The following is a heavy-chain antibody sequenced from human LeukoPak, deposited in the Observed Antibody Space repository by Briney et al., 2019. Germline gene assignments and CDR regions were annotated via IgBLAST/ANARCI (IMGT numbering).Heavy chain of an antibody. CDR2: MNPNSGNT. D-gene: IGHD4-17*01. CDR3: ARVTDYGDYYYYYTDV. J-gene: IGHJ6*03. V-gene: IGHV1-8*01. CDR1: GYTFTNYD. Sequence: ASVKVSCKASGYTFTNYDINWVRQATGQGLEWMGWMNPNSGNTGYAQKFQGRVTITADESTSTAYMELRSLRSDDTAVYYCARVTDYGDYYYYYTDVWGKGTTVTISS.